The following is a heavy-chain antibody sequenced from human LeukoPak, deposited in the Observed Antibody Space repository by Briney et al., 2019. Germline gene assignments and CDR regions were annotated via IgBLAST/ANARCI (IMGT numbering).Heavy chain of an antibody. CDR3: ARGAPYCSGGSCMYYFDY. J-gene: IGHJ4*02. V-gene: IGHV3-21*01. CDR1: GFTFSSYS. Sequence: GGSLRLSCAASGFTFSSYSMNWVRQAPGKGLEWVSSISSSSSYIYYADSVKGRFTISRDNAKNSLYLQMNSLRAEDTAVYHCARGAPYCSGGSCMYYFDYWGQGTLVTVSS. D-gene: IGHD2-15*01. CDR2: ISSSSSYI.